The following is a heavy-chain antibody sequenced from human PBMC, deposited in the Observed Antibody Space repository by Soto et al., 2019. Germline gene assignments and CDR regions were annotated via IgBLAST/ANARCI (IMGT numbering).Heavy chain of an antibody. V-gene: IGHV3-7*01. CDR3: VCGGNFFVY. Sequence: EVQLAESGGGLVQPGGSLRLPCAASGFTFSTYWMTWVRQPPGKGLEWVASINQDGSERYYVDSVRGRFTISRDNAKISLYLQMNSLRAEDTAVYYCVCGGNFFVYWGQGTLVTVSP. CDR1: GFTFSTYW. CDR2: INQDGSER. D-gene: IGHD3-16*01. J-gene: IGHJ4*02.